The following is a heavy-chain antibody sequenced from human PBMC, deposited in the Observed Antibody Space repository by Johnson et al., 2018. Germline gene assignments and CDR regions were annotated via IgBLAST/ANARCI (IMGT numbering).Heavy chain of an antibody. CDR3: AKDGEVAAVGTGGYFHH. J-gene: IGHJ1*01. CDR1: GFTFSAYG. Sequence: VQLLESGGGVVEPGRSLRLSCAASGFTFSAYGMHWVRQAPGKGLEWVAVISYDGSNKYYADSVKGRFPISRDNSKKTLYLQMNSLRAEDTAVYYCAKDGEVAAVGTGGYFHHWGQGTLVTVSS. CDR2: ISYDGSNK. V-gene: IGHV3-30*18. D-gene: IGHD6-13*01.